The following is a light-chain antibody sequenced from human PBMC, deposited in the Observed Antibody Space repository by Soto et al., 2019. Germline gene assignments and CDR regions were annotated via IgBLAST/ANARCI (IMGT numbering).Light chain of an antibody. CDR1: QSVSSN. CDR2: GAS. CDR3: QQYNNWPPIT. J-gene: IGKJ5*01. Sequence: EIVMTQSPATMSVSPGERVTLSCRASQSVSSNLAWYQQKPGRAPRLLIYGASSRATGIPDRFSGSGSGTDFTLTISSLEPEDSAVYYCQQYNNWPPITFGQGT. V-gene: IGKV3D-15*01.